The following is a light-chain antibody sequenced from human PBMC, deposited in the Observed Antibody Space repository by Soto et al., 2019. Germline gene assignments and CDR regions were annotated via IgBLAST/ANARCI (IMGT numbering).Light chain of an antibody. CDR3: SSYTSISSPLYV. Sequence: QSALTQPASVSGSPGQSITISCTGTSSDVGGYNYVSWYQQYPGKAPKLMIYDVSYRPSGVSNHFSGSKSGNTASLTISGLQAEDEADYYCSSYTSISSPLYVFGTGTKVTVL. J-gene: IGLJ1*01. V-gene: IGLV2-14*01. CDR1: SSDVGGYNY. CDR2: DVS.